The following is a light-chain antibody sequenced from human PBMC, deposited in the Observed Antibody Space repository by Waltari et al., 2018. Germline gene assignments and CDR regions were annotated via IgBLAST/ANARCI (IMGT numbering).Light chain of an antibody. CDR1: SSDVGGYKY. Sequence: QSALTQPASVSGSPGQSIPISCPGTSSDVGGYKYVSWSQQHPGKAPKLMIYEVSNRPSGVSNRFSGSKSGNTASLTISGLQAEDEADYYCSSYTSSSTLAVFGGGTKLTVL. J-gene: IGLJ2*01. CDR3: SSYTSSSTLAV. V-gene: IGLV2-14*01. CDR2: EVS.